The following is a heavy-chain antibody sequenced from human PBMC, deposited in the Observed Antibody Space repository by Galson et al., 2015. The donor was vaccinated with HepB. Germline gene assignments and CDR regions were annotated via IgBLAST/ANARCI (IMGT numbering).Heavy chain of an antibody. D-gene: IGHD3-22*01. CDR1: GGPFSAYY. Sequence: SETLSLTCAVYGGPFSAYYWSWIRQAPGKGLEWIGEIHQSGSTKYNPSLESRVTISVDTSKNQFSLKLSSVTAADTAVYYCARRTHSSLFNWFDPWGQGTLVTVSS. CDR3: ARRTHSSLFNWFDP. CDR2: IHQSGST. V-gene: IGHV4-34*01. J-gene: IGHJ5*02.